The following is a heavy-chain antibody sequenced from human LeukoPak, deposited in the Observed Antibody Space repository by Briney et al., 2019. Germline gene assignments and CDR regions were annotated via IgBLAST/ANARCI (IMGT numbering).Heavy chain of an antibody. CDR1: GGSISSGGYY. Sequence: SETLSLTCTVSGGSISSGGYYWSWIRQHPGKGLEWIGYIYYSGSTYYNPSLKSRVTISVDTSKNQFSLKLSSVTAADTAVYYCARYRDGYNSGNYWFDPWGQGTLVTVSS. D-gene: IGHD5-24*01. CDR3: ARYRDGYNSGNYWFDP. CDR2: IYYSGST. V-gene: IGHV4-31*03. J-gene: IGHJ5*02.